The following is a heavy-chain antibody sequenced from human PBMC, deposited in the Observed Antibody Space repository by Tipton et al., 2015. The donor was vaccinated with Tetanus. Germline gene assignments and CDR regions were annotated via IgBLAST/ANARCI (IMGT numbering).Heavy chain of an antibody. CDR2: IYYLGNT. J-gene: IGHJ4*02. Sequence: TLSLTCTVSGISVSTSDYYWSWVRQPPGKELEWIGYIYYLGNTAYNPSLKSRVAMSVDTSKNQLSLRLNSVTSADTAVYYCARTSGYMYSDCWGQGTLATVSS. CDR3: ARTSGYMYSDC. D-gene: IGHD3-3*01. CDR1: GISVSTSDYY. V-gene: IGHV4-61*08.